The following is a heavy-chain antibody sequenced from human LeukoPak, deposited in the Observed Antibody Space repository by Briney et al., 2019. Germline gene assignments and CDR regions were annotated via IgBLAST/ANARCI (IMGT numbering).Heavy chain of an antibody. CDR3: ARTSGSYYAAAEYFQH. CDR2: IIPIFGTA. Sequence: ASVKVSCKASGGTFCSYAISWVRQAPGQGLEWMGGIIPIFGTANYAQKFQGRVTITTDESTSTAYMELSSLRSEDTAVYYCARTSGSYYAAAEYFQHWGQGTLVTVSS. V-gene: IGHV1-69*05. CDR1: GGTFCSYA. J-gene: IGHJ1*01. D-gene: IGHD1-26*01.